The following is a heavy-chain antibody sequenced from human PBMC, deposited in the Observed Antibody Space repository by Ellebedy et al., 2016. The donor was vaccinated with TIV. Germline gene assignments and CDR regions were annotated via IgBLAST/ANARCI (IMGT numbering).Heavy chain of an antibody. J-gene: IGHJ5*02. CDR2: ISYDGSNK. CDR1: GFTFSSYG. V-gene: IGHV3-30*03. CDR3: APARSLTTGVDWFDP. Sequence: GGSLRLXCAASGFTFSSYGMHWVRQAPGKGLEWVAVISYDGSNKYYADSVKGRFTISRDNSKNTLYLQMNSLRAEDTAVYYCAPARSLTTGVDWFDPWGQGTLVTVSS. D-gene: IGHD4-23*01.